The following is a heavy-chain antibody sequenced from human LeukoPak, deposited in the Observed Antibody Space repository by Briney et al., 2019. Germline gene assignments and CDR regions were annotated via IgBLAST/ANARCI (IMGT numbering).Heavy chain of an antibody. D-gene: IGHD5-18*01. J-gene: IGHJ4*02. CDR1: GGTISSYY. CDR3: AGYNYGHFDY. V-gene: IGHV4-4*07. CDR2: IYRSWST. Sequence: SETLSVTCIASGGTISSYYWNWIRQPAGKGLEWMGRIYRSWSTNYNPPIKSRVTMSVDTSKNQFSLKVRSVTAADTAVYYCAGYNYGHFDYWGQGTLVTVSS.